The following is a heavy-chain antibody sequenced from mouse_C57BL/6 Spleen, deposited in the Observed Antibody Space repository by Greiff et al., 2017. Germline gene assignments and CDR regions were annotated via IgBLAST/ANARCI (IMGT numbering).Heavy chain of an antibody. J-gene: IGHJ4*01. CDR2: IYPGSGST. Sequence: QVQLQQPGAELVKPGASVKMSCKASGYTFTGYWINWVKQRPGQGLEWIGEIYPGSGSTNYNAKFKGKATLTVDTSSSTAYMQLSSLTSEDSAVXDCASRVNTSNYAMDYWGQGTSVTVSS. CDR1: GYTFTGYW. D-gene: IGHD2-1*01. CDR3: ASRVNTSNYAMDY. V-gene: IGHV1-55*01.